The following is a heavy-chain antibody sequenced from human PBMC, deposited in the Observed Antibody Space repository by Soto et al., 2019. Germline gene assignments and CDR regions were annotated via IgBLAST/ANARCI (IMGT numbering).Heavy chain of an antibody. CDR3: ARDVGATGD. V-gene: IGHV1-3*01. Sequence: QVQLVQSGAEVKKPGASVKVSCKASGYTFTSYAMHWVRQAPGQRLEWMGWINAGNGNTKYSQKFQGRVTITRDTSASTAYMELSXLRXXDXAXXXCARDVGATGDWGQGTLVTVSS. D-gene: IGHD1-26*01. J-gene: IGHJ4*02. CDR1: GYTFTSYA. CDR2: INAGNGNT.